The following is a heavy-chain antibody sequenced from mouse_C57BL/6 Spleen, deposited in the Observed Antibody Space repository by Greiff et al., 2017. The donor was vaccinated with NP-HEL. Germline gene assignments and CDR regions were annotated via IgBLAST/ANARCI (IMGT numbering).Heavy chain of an antibody. Sequence: EVQLQESGPGLVKPSQSLSLTCSVTGYSITSGYYWNWIRQFPGNKLEWMGYISYDGSNNYNPSLKNRISITRDTSKNQFFLKLNSVTTEDTATYYCAREGRRRAMDYWGQGTSVTVSS. J-gene: IGHJ4*01. CDR2: ISYDGSN. V-gene: IGHV3-6*01. CDR1: GYSITSGYY. D-gene: IGHD3-3*01. CDR3: AREGRRRAMDY.